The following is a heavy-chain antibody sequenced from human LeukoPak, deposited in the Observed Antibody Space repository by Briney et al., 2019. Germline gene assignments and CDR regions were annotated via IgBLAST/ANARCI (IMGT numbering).Heavy chain of an antibody. V-gene: IGHV3-30*02. CDR3: AKEAVVAPDLDV. Sequence: GGSLRLSCAASGFTFSSYGMHWVRQAPGKGLEWVAFIHHDGVTKFYGDSVKGRFTISRDNSKNTLYVQMDSLRNDDTAVYYCAKEAVVAPDLDVWGQGTLVSVSS. CDR1: GFTFSSYG. CDR2: IHHDGVTK. J-gene: IGHJ4*01. D-gene: IGHD5-12*01.